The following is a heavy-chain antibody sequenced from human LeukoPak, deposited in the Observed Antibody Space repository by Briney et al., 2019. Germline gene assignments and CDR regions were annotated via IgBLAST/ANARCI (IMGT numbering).Heavy chain of an antibody. J-gene: IGHJ4*02. CDR1: GGSISSSSYY. D-gene: IGHD5-18*01. Sequence: PSETLSLTCTVSGGSISSSSYYWGWIRQPPGKGLEWIGSIYYSGSTYYNPSLKSRVTISVDASKNQFSLKLSSVTAADTAVYYCARLNRYTAIIDYWGQGTLVTVSS. CDR3: ARLNRYTAIIDY. V-gene: IGHV4-39*01. CDR2: IYYSGST.